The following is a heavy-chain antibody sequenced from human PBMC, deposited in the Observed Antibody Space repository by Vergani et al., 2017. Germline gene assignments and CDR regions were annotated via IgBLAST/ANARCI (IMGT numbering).Heavy chain of an antibody. CDR1: GFSLSTSGVG. V-gene: IGHV2-5*02. Sequence: QITLKESGPTLVKPPQTLTLTCTFSGFSLSTSGVGVGWIRQPPGKALEWLALIYWDDDKRYSPSLKSRLTITKDTSKNQVVLTMTYMDPADTATYDCAHRGEEYIYGSYFDYWGQGTLVTVSS. CDR2: IYWDDDK. CDR3: AHRGEEYIYGSYFDY. J-gene: IGHJ4*02. D-gene: IGHD5-18*01.